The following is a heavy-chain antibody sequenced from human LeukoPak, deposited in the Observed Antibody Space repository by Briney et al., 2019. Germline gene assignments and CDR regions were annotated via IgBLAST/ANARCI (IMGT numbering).Heavy chain of an antibody. CDR2: MNPNSGKT. CDR3: ARGDFGETNTAFDI. J-gene: IGHJ3*02. Sequence: ASVKVSGKTSGYTFTDYDIHWVRQAPGHGLEWMGWMNPNSGKTNYAQKLQGRVTFSRNTSLSVAYMELSGLRSEDAAVYFCARGDFGETNTAFDIWGQGTMVAVSS. D-gene: IGHD4-17*01. V-gene: IGHV1-8*03. CDR1: GYTFTDYD.